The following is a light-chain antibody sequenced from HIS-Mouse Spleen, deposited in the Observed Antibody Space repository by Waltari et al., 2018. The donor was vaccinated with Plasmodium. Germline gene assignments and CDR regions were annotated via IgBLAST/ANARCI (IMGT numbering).Light chain of an antibody. CDR3: QQYGSSPIT. CDR1: QSVSSSY. J-gene: IGKJ5*01. V-gene: IGKV3-20*01. CDR2: GAS. Sequence: EIVLTQSPGTLSLSPGERATLSCRASQSVSSSYLACYQQKPGQAPRLLILGASSRAPGIPDRFSVSGSGTDFTLTISRLEPEDFAVYYFQQYGSSPITFGQGTRLEIK.